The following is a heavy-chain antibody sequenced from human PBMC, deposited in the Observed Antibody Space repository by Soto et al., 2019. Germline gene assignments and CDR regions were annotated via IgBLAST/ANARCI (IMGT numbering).Heavy chain of an antibody. CDR3: ASGYSGNDFPYPFDY. V-gene: IGHV4-59*08. J-gene: IGHJ4*02. Sequence: PSETLSLTCTVSGGSISSYYWSWIRQPPGKGLEWIGYIYYSGSTNYNPSLKSRVTISVDTSKNQFSLKLSSVTAADTAVYYCASGYSGNDFPYPFDYWGQGTLVTVSS. CDR2: IYYSGST. D-gene: IGHD5-12*01. CDR1: GGSISSYY.